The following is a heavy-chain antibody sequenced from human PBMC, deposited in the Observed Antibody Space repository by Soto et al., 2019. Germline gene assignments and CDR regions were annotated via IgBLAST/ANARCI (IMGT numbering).Heavy chain of an antibody. CDR2: ISSSSSYI. D-gene: IGHD3-3*01. CDR3: ASSTIFGVAAGFDP. CDR1: GFTFSSYS. J-gene: IGHJ5*02. Sequence: EVQLVESGGGLVKPGGSLRLSCAASGFTFSSYSMNWVRQAPGKGLEWVSSISSSSSYIYYADSVKGRFTISRDNAKNSLYLQMNSLRAGDTAVYYCASSTIFGVAAGFDPWGQGTLVTVSS. V-gene: IGHV3-21*01.